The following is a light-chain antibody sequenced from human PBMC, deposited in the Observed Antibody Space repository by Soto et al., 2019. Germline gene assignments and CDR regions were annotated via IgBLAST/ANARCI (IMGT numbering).Light chain of an antibody. V-gene: IGKV3-20*01. CDR2: GTS. CDR1: ESVSSSF. J-gene: IGKJ3*01. CDR3: QQYGRSPFT. Sequence: VLTQSPGTLSLSPGERATLSCRASESVSSSFLAWYQQKPGQAPRLLIYGTSSRATGIPERFSGSGSGTDFTLTISRLEPEDFAVYFCQQYGRSPFTFGPGTKVDIK.